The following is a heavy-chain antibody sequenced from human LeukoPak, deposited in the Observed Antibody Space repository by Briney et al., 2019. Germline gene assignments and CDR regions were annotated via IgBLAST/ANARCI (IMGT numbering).Heavy chain of an antibody. Sequence: GRSLRLSCAASGFTFSSYAMHWVRQAPGKGLEYVSAISSNGGSTYYANSVKGRFTISRDNSKNTLYLQMGSLRAEDMAVYYCARGGHYNGDLMDYWGQGTLVTVSS. CDR2: ISSNGGST. CDR3: ARGGHYNGDLMDY. CDR1: GFTFSSYA. V-gene: IGHV3-64*01. D-gene: IGHD2-8*01. J-gene: IGHJ4*02.